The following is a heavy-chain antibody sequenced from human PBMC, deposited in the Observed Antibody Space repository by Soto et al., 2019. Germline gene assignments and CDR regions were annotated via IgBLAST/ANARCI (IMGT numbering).Heavy chain of an antibody. CDR2: ISTSGTTI. CDR3: GRSPHFIDY. D-gene: IGHD3-3*02. Sequence: GGSLRLSCAASGFTFSSDEMNWVRQAPGKGLGWVSYISTSGTTIYYADSVKGRFTISRDNAKNSLYLQMNSLRAEDTAVYYCGRSPHFIDYWGQGTLVTVSS. J-gene: IGHJ4*02. V-gene: IGHV3-48*03. CDR1: GFTFSSDE.